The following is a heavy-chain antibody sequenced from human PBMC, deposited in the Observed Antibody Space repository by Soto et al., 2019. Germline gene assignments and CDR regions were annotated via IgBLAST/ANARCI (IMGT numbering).Heavy chain of an antibody. Sequence: QVQLVQSGAEVKKPGASVKVSCKASGYTFTSYYIHWVRQAPGQGLEWMGIINPSGGSTSYAQKSQGRVTMTRDTSTSTVYKELSSLRSEDTAVYYCARDQSDCSGGSCYLSWFDPWGQGTLVTVSS. D-gene: IGHD2-15*01. V-gene: IGHV1-46*01. J-gene: IGHJ5*02. CDR2: INPSGGST. CDR3: ARDQSDCSGGSCYLSWFDP. CDR1: GYTFTSYY.